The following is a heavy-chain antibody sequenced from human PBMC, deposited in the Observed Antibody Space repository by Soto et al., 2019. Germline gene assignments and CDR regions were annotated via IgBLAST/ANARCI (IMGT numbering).Heavy chain of an antibody. J-gene: IGHJ6*02. Sequence: PGGSLRLSCAASGFTSSSYSLNWVRQAPGKGLEWVSSISSSSSYIYYADSVKGRFTISRDNAKNSLYLQMNSLRAEDTAVYYCARVGMDGMDVWGQGTTVTVSS. D-gene: IGHD6-13*01. CDR2: ISSSSSYI. CDR1: GFTSSSYS. V-gene: IGHV3-21*01. CDR3: ARVGMDGMDV.